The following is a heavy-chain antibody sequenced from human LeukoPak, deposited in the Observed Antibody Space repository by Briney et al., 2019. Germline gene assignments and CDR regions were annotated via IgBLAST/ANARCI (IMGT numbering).Heavy chain of an antibody. V-gene: IGHV3-23*01. J-gene: IGHJ4*02. CDR2: ISGGGGRT. Sequence: GGSLRLSCAATGFTFSSYAMSWVRQAPGKWLEWVSAISGGGGRTYYADSVKGRFTISRDNSKNTLYLQMNSLRAEDTAVYYCAKGGPSVVVPAAAGFDYWGQGTLVTVSS. CDR3: AKGGPSVVVPAAAGFDY. D-gene: IGHD2-2*01. CDR1: GFTFSSYA.